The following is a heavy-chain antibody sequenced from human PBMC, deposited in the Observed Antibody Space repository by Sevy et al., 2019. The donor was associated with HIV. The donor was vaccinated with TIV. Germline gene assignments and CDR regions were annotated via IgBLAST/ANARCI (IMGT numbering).Heavy chain of an antibody. Sequence: GSLRLSCAASGFTFNTYAMTWVRQAPGKGLEWVSAISYSGSTTHYADSVKGRFTISRDNAKNSLYMQMNSLRAEDTAVYYCARVDANYDKGFDPWGQGTLVTVSS. CDR3: ARVDANYDKGFDP. J-gene: IGHJ5*02. D-gene: IGHD3-22*01. CDR1: GFTFNTYA. V-gene: IGHV3-23*01. CDR2: ISYSGSTT.